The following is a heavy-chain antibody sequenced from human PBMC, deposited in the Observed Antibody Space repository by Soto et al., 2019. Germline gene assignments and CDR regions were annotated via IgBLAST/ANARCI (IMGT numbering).Heavy chain of an antibody. CDR1: GYTFSSHG. J-gene: IGHJ4*02. CDR2: ISADDGYT. CDR3: ARDVFY. Sequence: ASVKVSCKASGYTFSSHGINWVRQAPGQRLEWVGWISADDGYTNYAQNLQDRVIMTTDTSTSTAYMELTSLRSDDTAVYYCARDVFYWGQGTLVTVSS. V-gene: IGHV1-18*01.